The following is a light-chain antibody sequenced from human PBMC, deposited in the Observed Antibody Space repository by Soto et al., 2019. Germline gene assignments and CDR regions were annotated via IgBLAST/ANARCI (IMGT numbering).Light chain of an antibody. CDR2: KAS. CDR1: QYISSW. Sequence: DIQMTQSPSTLSASVGDRVTITCRASQYISSWVAWYQQKLGKAPKLLPYKASSLESGVPSRFSGSGSGTEFTLTISSLQPDDFATYDCQQYNSQRTFGQGTKVEIK. CDR3: QQYNSQRT. V-gene: IGKV1-5*03. J-gene: IGKJ1*01.